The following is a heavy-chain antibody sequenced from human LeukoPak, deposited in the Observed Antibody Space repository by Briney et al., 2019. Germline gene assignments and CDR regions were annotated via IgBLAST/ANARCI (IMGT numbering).Heavy chain of an antibody. J-gene: IGHJ4*02. CDR2: MSHIGNT. D-gene: IGHD2-21*02. CDR3: ASYRREGDYYFDD. V-gene: IGHV4-39*01. Sequence: SETLSLTCTVSGDSVSSSTYFWGWIRQPPGKGLEWIGSMSHIGNTYCNPSLKSRVIISVDTSKNQVSLKLSSVTAADTAVYYCASYRREGDYYFDDWGQGTLVTVFS. CDR1: GDSVSSSTYF.